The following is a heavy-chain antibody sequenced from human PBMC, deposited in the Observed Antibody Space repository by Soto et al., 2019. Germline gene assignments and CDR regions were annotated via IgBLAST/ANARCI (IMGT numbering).Heavy chain of an antibody. D-gene: IGHD3-9*01. CDR3: ELRYFDWFSFDP. V-gene: IGHV1-18*01. J-gene: IGHJ5*02. CDR2: ISTYNGNT. CDR1: GYTFTRSG. Sequence: GASVKVSCKASGYTFTRSGISWVRQAPGQGLEWMGWISTYNGNTNYAQKLQGRVTMTTDTSTSTAYMELRSLRSDDTAVYYCELRYFDWFSFDPWGQGTLVTVSS.